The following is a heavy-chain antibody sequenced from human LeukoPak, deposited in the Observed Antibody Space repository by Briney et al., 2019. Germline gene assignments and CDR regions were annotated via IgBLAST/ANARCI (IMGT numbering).Heavy chain of an antibody. CDR2: IKRKTDGGTT. CDR3: TASLDYGEYYFDS. V-gene: IGHV3-15*01. J-gene: IGHJ4*02. CDR1: GFTFTDVW. D-gene: IGHD4-17*01. Sequence: GGSLRLSCAASGFTFTDVWMTWVRQAPGKGLEWVGRIKRKTDGGTTDYAAPVKGRFTTSRDDSQNTLYLQMNSLKTEDTGVYYCTASLDYGEYYFDSWGQGTLVTVSS.